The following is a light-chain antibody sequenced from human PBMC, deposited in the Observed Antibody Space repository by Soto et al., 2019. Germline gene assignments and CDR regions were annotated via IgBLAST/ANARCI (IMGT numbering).Light chain of an antibody. Sequence: QSVLTQPRSVSGSPGQSVTISCTGTSSDVGGYNYVSWYQQHPGKAPKLLIYAVSKRPSGVPDRFSGSKSGNTASLTISGLQAEDEADYYCCSYAGSDTDVFGGGTKLTVL. CDR2: AVS. V-gene: IGLV2-11*01. CDR3: CSYAGSDTDV. CDR1: SSDVGGYNY. J-gene: IGLJ2*01.